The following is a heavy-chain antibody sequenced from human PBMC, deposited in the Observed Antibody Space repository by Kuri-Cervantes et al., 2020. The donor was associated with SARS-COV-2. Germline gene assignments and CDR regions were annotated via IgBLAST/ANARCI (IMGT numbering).Heavy chain of an antibody. CDR3: ARVWNIVVVPAAIPYYYYYMDV. D-gene: IGHD2-2*02. J-gene: IGHJ6*03. Sequence: GGSLRLSCAASGFTFSSYSMNWVRQAPGKGLEWVSSISSSSSYIYYADSVKGRFTISRDNAKNSLYLQMNSLRAEDTAVYYCARVWNIVVVPAAIPYYYYYMDVWGKGNTVTVSS. CDR2: ISSSSSYI. CDR1: GFTFSSYS. V-gene: IGHV3-21*01.